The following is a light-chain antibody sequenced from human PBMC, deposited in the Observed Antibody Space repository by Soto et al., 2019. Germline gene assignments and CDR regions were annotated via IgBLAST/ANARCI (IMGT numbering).Light chain of an antibody. Sequence: DIQMTQSPSSLSASVGDRVTITCRASQSISSYINWYQQKPGKAPKLLIYAASSLQSGVPSRFSGSGSGTDFTLTLSSLQPEDFATYYCQKSYSTHPCTFGQMTKVEMK. CDR3: QKSYSTHPCT. J-gene: IGKJ2*02. V-gene: IGKV1-39*01. CDR1: QSISSY. CDR2: AAS.